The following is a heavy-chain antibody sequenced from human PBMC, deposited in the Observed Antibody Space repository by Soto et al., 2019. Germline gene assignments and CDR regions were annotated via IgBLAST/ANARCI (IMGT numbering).Heavy chain of an antibody. CDR2: IYYSGST. CDR3: ARAVIMVRGVIDH. D-gene: IGHD3-10*01. Sequence: SETLSLTCTVSGGSVSSGSYYWSWIRQPQGKGLEWIGYIYYSGSTNYNPSLKSRVTISVDTSKNQFSLKLSSVTAADTAVYYCARAVIMVRGVIDHWGQGTLVTVSS. J-gene: IGHJ4*02. CDR1: GGSVSSGSYY. V-gene: IGHV4-61*01.